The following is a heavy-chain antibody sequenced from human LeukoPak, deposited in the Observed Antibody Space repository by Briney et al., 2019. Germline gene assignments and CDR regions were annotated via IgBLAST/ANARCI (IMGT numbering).Heavy chain of an antibody. CDR1: GGTFSSYA. Sequence: SVKVSCKASGGTFSSYAISWVRQAPGQGLEWMGRIIPIFGIANYAQKFQGRVTITADKFTSTAYMELSSLRSEDTAVYYCARDYDSSGPFDYWGQGTLVTVSS. J-gene: IGHJ4*02. D-gene: IGHD3-22*01. CDR2: IIPIFGIA. CDR3: ARDYDSSGPFDY. V-gene: IGHV1-69*04.